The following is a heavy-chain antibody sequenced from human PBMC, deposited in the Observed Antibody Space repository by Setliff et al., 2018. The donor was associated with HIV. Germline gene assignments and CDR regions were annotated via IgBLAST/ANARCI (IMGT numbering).Heavy chain of an antibody. J-gene: IGHJ4*02. CDR3: AREGQVVVTAKGFDY. V-gene: IGHV1-46*01. Sequence: ASVKVSCKTSGYTFTNYYMHWMQQAPGQGLEWMGVVNTVGGGASYAQKFQGRLTVTRDTSTSTVYMELSSLRSEDTALYYCAREGQVVVTAKGFDYWGLGTLVTVSS. CDR2: VNTVGGGA. CDR1: GYTFTNYY. D-gene: IGHD2-15*01.